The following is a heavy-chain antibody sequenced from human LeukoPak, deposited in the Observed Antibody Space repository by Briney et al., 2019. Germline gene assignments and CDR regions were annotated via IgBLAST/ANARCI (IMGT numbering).Heavy chain of an antibody. D-gene: IGHD4-23*01. J-gene: IGHJ4*02. Sequence: ASVTVSCKASGYTFTGYYLHWIRQSPGRGLEWMGWIDPDSGGTNFAQKFQDRVTMTRDTSITTAYMELSSLTSDDTAVYFCATRAVVTARYFDFWGQGTQVIVSS. CDR3: ATRAVVTARYFDF. CDR2: IDPDSGGT. V-gene: IGHV1-2*02. CDR1: GYTFTGYY.